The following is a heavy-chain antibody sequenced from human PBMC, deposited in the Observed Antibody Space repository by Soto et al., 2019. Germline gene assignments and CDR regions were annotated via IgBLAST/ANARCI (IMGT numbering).Heavy chain of an antibody. Sequence: GGSLRLSCAASGVTFISYWMSWVRQAPGKGLEWVANIKQDGSEKYYVDSVKGRFTISRDNAKNSLYLQMNSLRAEDTAVYYCARDLAVSDAFDIWGQGTMVTVSS. CDR1: GVTFISYW. J-gene: IGHJ3*02. CDR3: ARDLAVSDAFDI. V-gene: IGHV3-7*01. D-gene: IGHD6-19*01. CDR2: IKQDGSEK.